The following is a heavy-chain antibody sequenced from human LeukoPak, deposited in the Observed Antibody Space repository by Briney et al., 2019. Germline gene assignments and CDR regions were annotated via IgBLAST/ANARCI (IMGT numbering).Heavy chain of an antibody. CDR1: GGSFSGYY. J-gene: IGHJ6*03. D-gene: IGHD2-2*01. V-gene: IGHV4-34*01. CDR2: INHSGST. Sequence: PSETLSLTCAVYGGSFSGYYWSWIRQPPGKGLEWIGEINHSGSTNYNPSLKSRVTISVDTSKNQFSLKLSSVTAADTAVYYCARGKAEPDIVVVPAAMPNYYYYMDVWGKGTTVTVSS. CDR3: ARGKAEPDIVVVPAAMPNYYYYMDV.